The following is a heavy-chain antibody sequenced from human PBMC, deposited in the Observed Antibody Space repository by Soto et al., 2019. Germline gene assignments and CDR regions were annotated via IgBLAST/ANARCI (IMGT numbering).Heavy chain of an antibody. CDR3: AASVDTAMAPIDY. CDR1: GGYISSYY. CDR2: IYYSGST. V-gene: IGHV4-59*08. D-gene: IGHD5-18*01. Sequence: PSETMSLTYTVSGGYISSYYWRRIRQTPGKGLEWIGYIYYSGSTNYNPSLKSRVTISVDTSKNQFSLKLSSVTAADTAVYYCAASVDTAMAPIDYWGHGTLVTVSS. J-gene: IGHJ4*01.